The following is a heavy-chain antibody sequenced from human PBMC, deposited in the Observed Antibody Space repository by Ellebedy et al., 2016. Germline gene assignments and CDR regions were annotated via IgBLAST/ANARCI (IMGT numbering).Heavy chain of an antibody. CDR1: GGSFSGYY. J-gene: IGHJ2*01. V-gene: IGHV4-34*01. CDR3: ARLHYGDNWYFDL. D-gene: IGHD4-17*01. Sequence: SETLSLTCAVYGGSFSGYYWSWIRQPPGKGLEWIGEINHSGSTNYNPSLKSRVTISVDTSKNQFSLKLSSVTAADTAVYYCARLHYGDNWYFDLWGRGTLVTVSS. CDR2: INHSGST.